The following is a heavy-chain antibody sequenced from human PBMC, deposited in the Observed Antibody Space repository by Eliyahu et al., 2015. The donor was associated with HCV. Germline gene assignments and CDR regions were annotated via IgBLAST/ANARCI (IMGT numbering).Heavy chain of an antibody. Sequence: QVQLQESGPGLVKPSETLSLXCPVSGGSISXYYWSWIRQPPGKGLEWIGYIYYSGSTNYNPSLKSRVTISVDTSKNQFSLKLSSVTAADTAVYYCARIGSGAYSSSWSLLDYWGQGTLVTVSS. D-gene: IGHD6-13*01. CDR3: ARIGSGAYSSSWSLLDY. J-gene: IGHJ4*02. CDR2: IYYSGST. V-gene: IGHV4-59*08. CDR1: GGSISXYY.